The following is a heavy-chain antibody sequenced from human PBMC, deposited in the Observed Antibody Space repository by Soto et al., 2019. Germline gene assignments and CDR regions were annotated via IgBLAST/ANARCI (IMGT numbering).Heavy chain of an antibody. CDR3: ARVRNYYDRNYFDY. Sequence: PGGSLRLSCAASGFTFDDYAIHWVRQAPGKGLEWVSGISWNSGSIGYADSVKGRFTISRDNAKNTVYLQMNSLGAEDTAVYYCARVRNYYDRNYFDYWGQGTLVTVSS. J-gene: IGHJ4*02. D-gene: IGHD3-22*01. V-gene: IGHV3-9*01. CDR1: GFTFDDYA. CDR2: ISWNSGSI.